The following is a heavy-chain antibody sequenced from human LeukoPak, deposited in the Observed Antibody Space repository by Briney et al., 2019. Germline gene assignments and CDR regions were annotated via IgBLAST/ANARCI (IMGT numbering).Heavy chain of an antibody. J-gene: IGHJ4*02. D-gene: IGHD3-10*01. CDR1: FYSISTDSY. Sequence: PSETLSLTCAVSFYSISTDSYWGWIRQPPGKGLEWIGTIYHRGSPYYNPSLKSRVTISVDTSNNQFSPKVSSVTAADTAVYYCARANGSGSYHLVSWGQGTLVTVSS. CDR2: IYHRGSP. CDR3: ARANGSGSYHLVS. V-gene: IGHV4-38-2*01.